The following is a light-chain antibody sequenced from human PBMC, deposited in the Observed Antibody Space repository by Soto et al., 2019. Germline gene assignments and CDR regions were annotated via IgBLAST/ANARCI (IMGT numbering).Light chain of an antibody. J-gene: IGLJ1*01. Sequence: QSVLTQPPSASGSPGQLLTISCTGTSSDVGRYDYVSWYQQHPGKAPKLIIYDVSERPSGVPDRFSGSKFGNTASLTISWLQAEDDADYSFFLFAGTYTYIYGPATKVTVL. CDR3: FLFAGTYTYI. CDR2: DVS. CDR1: SSDVGRYDY. V-gene: IGLV2-11*01.